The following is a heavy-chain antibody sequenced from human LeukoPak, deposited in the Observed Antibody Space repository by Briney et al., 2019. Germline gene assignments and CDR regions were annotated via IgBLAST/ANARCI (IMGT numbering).Heavy chain of an antibody. CDR3: ARNPRDFWEYYYYYYMDV. Sequence: GASVKVSCKASGYTFTNYGISWLRQAPGQGLEWMGWISAYNGNTFYTQNLQGRVALTTDTSTNTAYMELRSLRSDDTAVYYCARNPRDFWEYYYYYYMDVWGKGTTVTVSS. J-gene: IGHJ6*03. V-gene: IGHV1-18*01. CDR1: GYTFTNYG. CDR2: ISAYNGNT. D-gene: IGHD3-3*01.